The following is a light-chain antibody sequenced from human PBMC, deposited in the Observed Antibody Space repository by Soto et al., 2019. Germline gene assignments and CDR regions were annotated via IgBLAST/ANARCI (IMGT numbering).Light chain of an antibody. CDR2: KAS. Sequence: DIQMTQSPPTLSASVGDRVIITCRASQSISSWLAWYQQKPGKAPKLLIYKASSLESGVPSRFSGSGSGTEFTLNISSLQHDDFATSYCKHYNTYSTFGQGTKVDIK. V-gene: IGKV1-5*03. CDR3: KHYNTYST. J-gene: IGKJ1*01. CDR1: QSISSW.